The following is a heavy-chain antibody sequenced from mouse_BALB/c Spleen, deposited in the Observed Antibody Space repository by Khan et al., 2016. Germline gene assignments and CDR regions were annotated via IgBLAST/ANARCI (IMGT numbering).Heavy chain of an antibody. CDR3: NARSYVNYLYCYY. CDR2: IDPENGDT. J-gene: IGHJ2*01. CDR1: GFNIKDYY. V-gene: IGHV14-4*02. D-gene: IGHD2-1*01. Sequence: VQLQQPGAELVKSGASVKLSCTASGFNIKDYYMHWVKQRPAQGLEWIGWIDPENGDTECAPKFQGKANVNEDTSSNTAYLRLSSLTSEDTAVSSCNARSYVNYLYCYYWCHGTTCTVSS.